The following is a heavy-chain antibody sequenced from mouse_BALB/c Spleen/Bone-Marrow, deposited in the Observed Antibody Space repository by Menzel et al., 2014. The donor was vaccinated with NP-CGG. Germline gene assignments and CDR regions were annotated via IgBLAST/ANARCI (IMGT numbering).Heavy chain of an antibody. CDR2: INSNGGST. Sequence: EVKVEESGGGLVQPGGSLKLSCAASGFTFSSYGMSWVRQTPDKRLELVATINSNGGSTYYPDSVKSRFTISRDNAKNTLYLQMSSLKSEDTAMYYCARDSNDYWSQGTTLTVSS. J-gene: IGHJ2*01. V-gene: IGHV5-6-3*01. CDR1: GFTFSSYG. CDR3: ARDSNDY.